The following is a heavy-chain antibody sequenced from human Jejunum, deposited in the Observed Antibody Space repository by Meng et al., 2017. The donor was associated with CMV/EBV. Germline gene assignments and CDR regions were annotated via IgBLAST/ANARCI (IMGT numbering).Heavy chain of an antibody. V-gene: IGHV3-11*05. D-gene: IGHD6-25*01. CDR3: ARTARLFDY. CDR2: ISGNSADT. J-gene: IGHJ4*02. CDR1: GFTFSDSY. Sequence: QVQLVVSGGXXVQPGXSLRLSCAASGFTFSDSYMSWIRQAPGKGLECLSYISGNSADTNYADSVRGRFTISRDNAKNSLYLQMNSLRAEDTAIYYCARTARLFDYWGQGSLVTVSS.